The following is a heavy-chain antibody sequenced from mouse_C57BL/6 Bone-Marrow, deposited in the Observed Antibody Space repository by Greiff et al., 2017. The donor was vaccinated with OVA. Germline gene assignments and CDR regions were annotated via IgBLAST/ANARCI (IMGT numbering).Heavy chain of an antibody. J-gene: IGHJ2*01. D-gene: IGHD6-1*01. CDR1: GFTFSSYA. V-gene: IGHV5-4*03. Sequence: EVKVVESGGGLVKPGGSLKLSCAASGFTFSSYAMSWVRQTPEKRLEWVATISDGGSYTYYPDNVKVRLTISRDNDKNNQYLQMSHLKSEDTAMYYGASNRGHWGQGTTLTVST. CDR2: ISDGGSYT. CDR3: ASNRGH.